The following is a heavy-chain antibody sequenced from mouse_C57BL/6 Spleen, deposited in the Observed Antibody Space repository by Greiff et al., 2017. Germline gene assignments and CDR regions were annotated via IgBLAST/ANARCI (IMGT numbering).Heavy chain of an antibody. V-gene: IGHV1-82*01. D-gene: IGHD1-1*01. J-gene: IGHJ1*03. CDR3: ARSYGSAPYWYFDV. CDR2: IYPGDGDT. CDR1: GYAFSSSW. Sequence: VQGVESGPELVKPGASVKISCKASGYAFSSSWMNWVKQRPGKGLEWIGRIYPGDGDTNYNGKFKGKATLTADKSSSTAYMQLSSLTSADSAVYFCARSYGSAPYWYFDVWGTGTTVTVSS.